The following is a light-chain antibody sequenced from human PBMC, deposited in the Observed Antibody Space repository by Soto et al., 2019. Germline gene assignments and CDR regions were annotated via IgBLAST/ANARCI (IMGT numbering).Light chain of an antibody. CDR1: QNINIY. Sequence: DIELTQSPSSLSASVGDRVTIACRSSQNINIYLNWYQQKPGNASKLLIFESSSLQSRVPSRFSGSGSRRDFTLTISSLQREDFATYFCQQTSTAPFTFGPGTKVDIK. J-gene: IGKJ3*01. CDR2: ESS. CDR3: QQTSTAPFT. V-gene: IGKV1-39*01.